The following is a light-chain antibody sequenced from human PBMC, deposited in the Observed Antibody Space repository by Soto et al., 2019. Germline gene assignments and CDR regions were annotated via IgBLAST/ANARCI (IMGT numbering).Light chain of an antibody. CDR2: AAS. CDR1: QSLSSGY. CDR3: HQYDTSPRT. V-gene: IGKV3-20*01. Sequence: PGERATLSCSASQSLSSGYLAWYQQKPGQAPRILIYAASSRATGIPDRFSGSGSGTDFTLTISRLEPEDFAVYYCHQYDTSPRTFGQGTKVDIK. J-gene: IGKJ1*01.